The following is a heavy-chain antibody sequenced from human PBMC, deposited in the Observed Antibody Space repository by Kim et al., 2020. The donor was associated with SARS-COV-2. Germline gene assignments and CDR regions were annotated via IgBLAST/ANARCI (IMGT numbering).Heavy chain of an antibody. CDR3: AKGGLLWFGELSFDY. V-gene: IGHV3-23*01. CDR2: ISGSGGST. CDR1: GFTFSSYA. D-gene: IGHD3-10*01. J-gene: IGHJ4*02. Sequence: GGSLRLSCAASGFTFSSYAMSWVRQAPGKGLEWVSAISGSGGSTYYADSVKGRFTISRDNSKNTLYLQMNSLRAEDTAVYYCAKGGLLWFGELSFDYWGQGTLVTVSS.